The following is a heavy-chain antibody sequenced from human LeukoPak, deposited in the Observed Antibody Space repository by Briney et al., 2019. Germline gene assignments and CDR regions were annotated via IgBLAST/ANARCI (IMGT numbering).Heavy chain of an antibody. D-gene: IGHD6-13*01. CDR1: GFTFSSYS. J-gene: IGHJ4*02. Sequence: TGGSLRHSCAASGFTFSSYSMNWVRQAPGKGLEWVSSISSSSSYIYYADSVKGRFTISRDNAKNSLYLQMNSLRAEDTAVYYCARGISRDSSSKYYFDYWGQGTLVTVSS. CDR2: ISSSSSYI. V-gene: IGHV3-21*01. CDR3: ARGISRDSSSKYYFDY.